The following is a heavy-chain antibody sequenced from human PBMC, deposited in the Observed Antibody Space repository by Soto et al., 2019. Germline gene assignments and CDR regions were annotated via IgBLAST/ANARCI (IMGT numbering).Heavy chain of an antibody. V-gene: IGHV4-4*07. CDR2: IYTSGST. D-gene: IGHD3-22*01. Sequence: SETLSLTCTVSGGSISSYYWSWIRQPAGKGLEWIGRIYTSGSTNYNPSLKSRVTMSVDTSKNQFSLKLSSVTAADTAVYYCARESLKESITMTVVVEYWGQGTLVTVSS. CDR1: GGSISSYY. J-gene: IGHJ4*02. CDR3: ARESLKESITMTVVVEY.